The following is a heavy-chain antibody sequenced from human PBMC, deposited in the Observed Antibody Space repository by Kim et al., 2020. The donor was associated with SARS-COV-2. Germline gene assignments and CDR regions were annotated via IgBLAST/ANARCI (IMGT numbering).Heavy chain of an antibody. CDR2: ITTTGGIM. V-gene: IGHV3-48*03. J-gene: IGHJ4*02. D-gene: IGHD5-12*01. CDR3: SGTRVSGAATLYY. Sequence: GGSLRLSCVASGFNFKDSEMYCVRQAPGKGLEWISYITTTGGIMSYADSVKGRFTVSRDNANNSMFLRMNSLRVEDTAVYYCSGTRVSGAATLYYWGQGSLVTVSS. CDR1: GFNFKDSE.